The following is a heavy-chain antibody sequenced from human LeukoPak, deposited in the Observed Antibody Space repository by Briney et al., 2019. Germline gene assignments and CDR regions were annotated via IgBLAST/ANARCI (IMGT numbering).Heavy chain of an antibody. CDR3: ARARRGGIFFDY. D-gene: IGHD6-13*01. CDR1: GGSISNSYY. CDR2: TYYSGST. J-gene: IGHJ4*02. Sequence: SETLSLTCTVSGGSISNSYYWSWIRQHPGKGLEWIGYTYYSGSTYYNPSLKSRVTISVDTSKNQFSLKLSSVTAADTAVYYCARARRGGIFFDYWGQGTLVTVSS. V-gene: IGHV4-31*03.